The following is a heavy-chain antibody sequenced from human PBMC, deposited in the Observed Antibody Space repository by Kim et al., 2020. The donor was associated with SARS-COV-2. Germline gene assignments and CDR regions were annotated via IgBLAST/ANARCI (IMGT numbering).Heavy chain of an antibody. V-gene: IGHV7-4-1*02. Sequence: ASVKVSCKASGYTFTSYAMNWVRQAPGQGLEWMGWINTNTGNPTYAKGFTGRFVFSLDTSVSTAYLQISSLKAEDTAVYYCARDLCHYYYDSSGFFVFDYWGQGTLVTVSS. J-gene: IGHJ4*02. CDR2: INTNTGNP. CDR1: GYTFTSYA. D-gene: IGHD3-22*01. CDR3: ARDLCHYYYDSSGFFVFDY.